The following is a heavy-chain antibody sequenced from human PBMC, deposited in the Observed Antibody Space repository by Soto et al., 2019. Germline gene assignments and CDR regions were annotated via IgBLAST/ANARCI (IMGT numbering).Heavy chain of an antibody. V-gene: IGHV5-10-1*01. J-gene: IGHJ6*02. CDR3: ARQNGYQLLSYYYYYGMGV. CDR2: IDPSDSYT. Sequence: VQPQKIPRKGSEYNFTNYWSSRVRKIPGKGLEWMGRIDPSDSYTNYSPSFQGHVTISADKSISTAYLQWSSLKASDTAMYYCARQNGYQLLSYYYYYGMGVWGQGTTVTVSS. CDR1: EYNFTNYW. D-gene: IGHD2-2*01.